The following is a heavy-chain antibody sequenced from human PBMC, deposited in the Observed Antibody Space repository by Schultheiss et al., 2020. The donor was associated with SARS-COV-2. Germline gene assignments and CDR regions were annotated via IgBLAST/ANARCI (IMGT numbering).Heavy chain of an antibody. Sequence: GGSLRLSCAASGFTFSSYAMHWVRQAPGKGLEWVAVIWYDGSNKYYADSVKGRFTISRDNSKNTLYLQMNSLRAEDTAVYYCAKGATMVRGVINYWGQGTLVTVSS. J-gene: IGHJ4*02. V-gene: IGHV3-30*07. D-gene: IGHD3-10*01. CDR2: IWYDGSNK. CDR3: AKGATMVRGVINY. CDR1: GFTFSSYA.